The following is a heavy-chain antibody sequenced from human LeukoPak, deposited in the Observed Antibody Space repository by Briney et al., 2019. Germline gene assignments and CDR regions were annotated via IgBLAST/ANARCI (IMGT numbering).Heavy chain of an antibody. CDR2: IYYSGST. CDR1: GGSISSGDYY. V-gene: IGHV4-30-4*08. Sequence: PSETLSLTWTVSGGSISSGDYYWSWIRRPPGKGLEWIGYIYYSGSTYYNPSLKSRVTISVDTSKNQFSLKLSSVTAADTAVYYCARYEIAAAGLDAFDIWGQGTMVTVSS. CDR3: ARYEIAAAGLDAFDI. D-gene: IGHD6-13*01. J-gene: IGHJ3*02.